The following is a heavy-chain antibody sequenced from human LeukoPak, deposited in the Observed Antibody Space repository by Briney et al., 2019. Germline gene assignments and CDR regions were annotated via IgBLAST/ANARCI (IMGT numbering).Heavy chain of an antibody. V-gene: IGHV3-30*18. D-gene: IGHD3-22*01. CDR1: GFTFSSYG. J-gene: IGHJ4*02. CDR3: AKDGIVVSYFDY. CDR2: ISYDGSNK. Sequence: GGFLRLSCAASGFTFSSYGIHWVRQAPGKGLDRVAIISYDGSNKYYADSVKGRFTISRDNSKNTLYLQMNSLRAEDTAMYYCAKDGIVVSYFDYWGQGTLVTVSS.